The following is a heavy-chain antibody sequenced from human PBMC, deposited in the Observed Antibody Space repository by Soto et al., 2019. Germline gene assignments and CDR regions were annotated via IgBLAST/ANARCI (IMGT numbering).Heavy chain of an antibody. D-gene: IGHD6-13*01. V-gene: IGHV4-30-4*01. Sequence: PSETLSLTCTVSGGSISSGDYYWSWIRQPPGKGLEWIGYIYYSGSTYYNPSLKSRVTISVDTPKNQFSLKLSSVTAADTAVYYCAREYSSSWYEHNNWFAPWGQETLVTVPS. CDR2: IYYSGST. CDR3: AREYSSSWYEHNNWFAP. CDR1: GGSISSGDYY. J-gene: IGHJ5*02.